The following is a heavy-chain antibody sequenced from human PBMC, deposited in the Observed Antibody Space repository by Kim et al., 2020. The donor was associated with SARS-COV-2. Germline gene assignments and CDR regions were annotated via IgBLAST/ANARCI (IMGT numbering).Heavy chain of an antibody. CDR3: AREIAVAGDYYGMDV. V-gene: IGHV3-9*01. Sequence: ADSVKGRFTISRDNAKNSLFLQRNSLRAEDTALYYCAREIAVAGDYYGMDVWGQGTTVTVSS. J-gene: IGHJ6*02. D-gene: IGHD6-19*01.